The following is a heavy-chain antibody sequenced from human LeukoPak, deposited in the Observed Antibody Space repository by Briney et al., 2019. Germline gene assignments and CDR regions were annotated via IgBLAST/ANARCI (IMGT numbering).Heavy chain of an antibody. CDR3: VRYCSSTTCHTRAVDY. CDR1: GYSITSGYN. J-gene: IGHJ4*02. CDR2: IYHSGSA. Sequence: SETLSLTCTVSGYSITSGYNWAWIRQPPGKVLEWIGSIYHSGSAYYNPSLKSRVTISVDTSKNQFSLKLSSVTAADTAVYYCVRYCSSTTCHTRAVDYWGQGTLVTVSS. D-gene: IGHD2-2*02. V-gene: IGHV4-38-2*02.